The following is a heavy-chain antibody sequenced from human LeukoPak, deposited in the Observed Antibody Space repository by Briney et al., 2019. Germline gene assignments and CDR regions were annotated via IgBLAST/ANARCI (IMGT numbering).Heavy chain of an antibody. CDR2: ISYDGSNK. CDR1: GFTFSSYA. V-gene: IGHV3-30*04. CDR3: ARGSGVVVAAKGFQH. Sequence: PGGSLRLSCAASGFTFSSYAMHWVRQAPGKGLEWVAVISYDGSNKYYADSAKGRFTISRDNSKNTPYLQMNSLRAEDTAVYYCARGSGVVVAAKGFQHWGQGTLVTVSS. D-gene: IGHD2-15*01. J-gene: IGHJ1*01.